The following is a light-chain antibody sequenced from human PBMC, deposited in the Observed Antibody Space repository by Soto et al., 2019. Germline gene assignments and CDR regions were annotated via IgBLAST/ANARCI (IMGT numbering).Light chain of an antibody. CDR1: KSDIGVYDF. Sequence: QSVLTQPPSASGSPGQSVTISCTGTKSDIGVYDFVSWYQHHPGKAPRLIIYEVVQRPSGVPDRFSGSKSGNTASLTVSGLQAADEADYFCKSYAGSNTYVLGSGTKVTVL. CDR2: EVV. J-gene: IGLJ1*01. CDR3: KSYAGSNTYV. V-gene: IGLV2-8*01.